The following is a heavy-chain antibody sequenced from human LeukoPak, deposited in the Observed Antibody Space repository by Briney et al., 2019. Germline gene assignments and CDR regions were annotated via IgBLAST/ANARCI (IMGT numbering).Heavy chain of an antibody. CDR1: GGSISSGGYS. J-gene: IGHJ3*02. CDR3: ARDSDYYDSSGLVGAFDI. D-gene: IGHD3-22*01. Sequence: SQTLSLTCAVSGGSISSGGYSWSWIRQPPGKGLEWIGYIYHSGSTYYNPSLKSRVTISVDRSKNQFSLKLRSVTAADTAVYYCARDSDYYDSSGLVGAFDIWGQGTMVTVSS. V-gene: IGHV4-30-2*01. CDR2: IYHSGST.